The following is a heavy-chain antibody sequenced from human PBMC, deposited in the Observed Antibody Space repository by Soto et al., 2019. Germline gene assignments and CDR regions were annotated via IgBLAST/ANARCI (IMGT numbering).Heavy chain of an antibody. D-gene: IGHD2-8*01. Sequence: GGSLRLSCAASGFTFSDYAMHWVRHVPGQGLEWVAVISFDGNIKYDADPVKGRFTISRDNSKNTLFLQMDSLKGEDTAAYSCARAPRRYCTSLSCLGLYGLDVWGQGTAVTVSS. CDR2: ISFDGNIK. CDR3: ARAPRRYCTSLSCLGLYGLDV. J-gene: IGHJ6*02. V-gene: IGHV3-30-3*01. CDR1: GFTFSDYA.